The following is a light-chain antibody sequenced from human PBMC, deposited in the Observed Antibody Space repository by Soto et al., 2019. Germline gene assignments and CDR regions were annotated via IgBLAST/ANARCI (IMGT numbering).Light chain of an antibody. CDR3: QQRSNWPPWT. CDR2: GAS. V-gene: IGKV3-15*01. J-gene: IGKJ1*01. Sequence: EIVMTQSPATLSVSPGERATLSCRASQSVSSNLAWYQQKPGQAPRLLTYGASTRATGIPARFSGSGSGTDFTLTISSLEPEDFAVYYCQQRSNWPPWTFGQGTKVDIK. CDR1: QSVSSN.